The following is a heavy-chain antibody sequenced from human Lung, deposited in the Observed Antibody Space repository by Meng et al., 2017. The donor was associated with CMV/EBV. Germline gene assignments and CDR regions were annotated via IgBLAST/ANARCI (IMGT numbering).Heavy chain of an antibody. J-gene: IGHJ4*02. D-gene: IGHD6-19*01. CDR2: ISAYNGDT. Sequence: SXXVSXQASGYIFTKYGVNWLRQAPGQGPEWTGWISAYNGDTMYAPKVQGRVTMTTDTYTSTAYMELRGVISDNTAVDYGAKDAGTIAVSGIGDDWVQGKXVTVSS. CDR1: GYIFTKYG. CDR3: AKDAGTIAVSGIGDD. V-gene: IGHV1-18*01.